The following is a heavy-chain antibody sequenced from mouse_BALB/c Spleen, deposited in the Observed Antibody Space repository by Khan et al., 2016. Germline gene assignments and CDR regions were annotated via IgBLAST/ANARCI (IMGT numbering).Heavy chain of an antibody. V-gene: IGHV5-17*02. J-gene: IGHJ4*01. D-gene: IGHD2-5*01. CDR1: GFNFSSFG. CDR2: ISSGSNTI. CDR3: ARRIVTRDYYCMDY. Sequence: EVELVESGGGLVQPGGSRKLSCAASGFNFSSFGMHWVRQAPEKGLEWVAYISSGSNTIYYADTVKGRFTISRDNPKKTLFLQMTSLRSEDTARYYCARRIVTRDYYCMDYWGQGTSVTVSS.